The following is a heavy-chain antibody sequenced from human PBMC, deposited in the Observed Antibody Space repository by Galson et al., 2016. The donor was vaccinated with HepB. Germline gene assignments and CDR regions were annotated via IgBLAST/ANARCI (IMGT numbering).Heavy chain of an antibody. CDR2: LNQDGSEK. V-gene: IGHV3-7*01. D-gene: IGHD5-18*01. Sequence: SLRLSCAASGFTFSNSWMNWVRQAPGKGLEWVANLNQDGSEKYYVDSVKGRFTISRDNAENSLYLQMNSLRAEDTAVYYCASFFGGYSYGYPNDYYYYGMDVWGQGTTVTVSS. CDR1: GFTFSNSW. J-gene: IGHJ6*02. CDR3: ASFFGGYSYGYPNDYYYYGMDV.